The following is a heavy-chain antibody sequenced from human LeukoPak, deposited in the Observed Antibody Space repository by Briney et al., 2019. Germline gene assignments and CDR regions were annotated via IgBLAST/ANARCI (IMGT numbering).Heavy chain of an antibody. CDR1: GFTFSSYE. Sequence: PGGSLRLSCAASGFTFSSYEMNWVRQAPGQGLEWVSYISSSGTTIYYADSVKGRLTISRDNAKNSLYLQMDSLRAEDTAVYYCARDRTSPSASVRAFDIWGQGTLVTVSS. CDR2: ISSSGTTI. J-gene: IGHJ3*02. D-gene: IGHD3-10*01. CDR3: ARDRTSPSASVRAFDI. V-gene: IGHV3-48*03.